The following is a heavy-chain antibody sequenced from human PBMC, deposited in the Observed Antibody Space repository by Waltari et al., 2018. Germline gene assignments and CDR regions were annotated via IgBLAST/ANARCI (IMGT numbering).Heavy chain of an antibody. CDR1: GYTFTSYY. CDR3: ARGSAKEMATSPPGY. V-gene: IGHV1-46*01. D-gene: IGHD5-12*01. CDR2: INPSGGST. Sequence: QVQLVQSGAEVKKPGASVKVSCKASGYTFTSYYMHWVRQAPGQGLEWMGIINPSGGSTSYAQKFQGRVSMTRDTSTSTVYMELSSLRSEDTAVYYCARGSAKEMATSPPGYWGQGTLVTVSS. J-gene: IGHJ4*02.